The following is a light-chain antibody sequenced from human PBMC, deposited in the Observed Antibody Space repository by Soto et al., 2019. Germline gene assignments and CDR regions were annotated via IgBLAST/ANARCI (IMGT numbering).Light chain of an antibody. CDR1: SSDVGGYNY. Sequence: QSVLTQPPSASGSPGQSVTISCTGTSSDVGGYNYVSWYQQYPGKAPKLMIYEVSKRPSGVPDRFSGSKSGNTASLTVSGLQAEDEADYYCSSYAGSNKSVFGTGTRSP. CDR3: SSYAGSNKSV. V-gene: IGLV2-8*01. J-gene: IGLJ1*01. CDR2: EVS.